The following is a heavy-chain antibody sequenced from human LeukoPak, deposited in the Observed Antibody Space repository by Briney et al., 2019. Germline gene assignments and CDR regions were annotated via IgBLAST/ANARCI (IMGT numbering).Heavy chain of an antibody. D-gene: IGHD3-10*01. J-gene: IGHJ5*02. CDR2: INHSGST. CDR3: ARDSLAITMVRGVIGWFDP. CDR1: GESFSGYN. Sequence: SETLSLTCAVYGESFSGYNWNWIRQPPGKGLEWIGEINHSGSTNYNPSLKSRVTISVDTSKNQFSLKLSSVTAADTAVYYCARDSLAITMVRGVIGWFDPWGQGTLVTVSS. V-gene: IGHV4-34*01.